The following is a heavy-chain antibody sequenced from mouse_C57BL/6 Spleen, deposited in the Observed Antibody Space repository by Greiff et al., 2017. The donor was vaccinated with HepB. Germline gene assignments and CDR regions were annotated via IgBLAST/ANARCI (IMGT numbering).Heavy chain of an antibody. V-gene: IGHV14-4*01. D-gene: IGHD4-1*01. CDR1: GFNIKDDY. CDR3: TSNWDRLAY. Sequence: VQLKESGAELVRPGASVKLSCTASGFNIKDDYMHWVKQRPEQGLEWIGWIDPENGDTEYASKFQGKATITADTSSNTAYLQLSSLTSEDTAVYYCTSNWDRLAYWGQGTLVTVSA. J-gene: IGHJ3*01. CDR2: IDPENGDT.